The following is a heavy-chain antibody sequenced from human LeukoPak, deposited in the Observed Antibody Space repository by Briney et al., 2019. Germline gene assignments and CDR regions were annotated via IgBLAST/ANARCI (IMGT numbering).Heavy chain of an antibody. J-gene: IGHJ4*02. D-gene: IGHD2-15*01. CDR3: ASQGYCSGGSCSSNY. CDR2: ISNNGGYT. V-gene: IGHV3-23*01. Sequence: GGSLRLSCAASGFTFSSSAMSWVRQAPGKGLEWVSAISNNGGYTYYADSVQGRFTISRDNSKSTLCLQMNSLRAEDTAVYYCASQGYCSGGSCSSNYWGQGILVTVSS. CDR1: GFTFSSSA.